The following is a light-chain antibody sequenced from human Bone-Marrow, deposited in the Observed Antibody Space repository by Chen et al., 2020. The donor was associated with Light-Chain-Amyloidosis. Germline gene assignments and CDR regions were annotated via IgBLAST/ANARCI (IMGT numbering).Light chain of an antibody. CDR2: GAS. CDR3: QQYDNWPQT. Sequence: EVVMTQSPATLSVSTGESAHLYCRASQSVRANLAWYQLKSGQAPRLLIYGASFRATGISARISGSGSGTGFTLTISCLLSEDFAVYYCQQYDNWPQTFGQGTKLVIK. J-gene: IGKJ2*01. V-gene: IGKV3-15*01. CDR1: QSVRAN.